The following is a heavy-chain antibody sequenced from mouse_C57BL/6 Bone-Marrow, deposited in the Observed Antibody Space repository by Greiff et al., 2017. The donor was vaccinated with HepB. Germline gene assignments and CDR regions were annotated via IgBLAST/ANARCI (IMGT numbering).Heavy chain of an antibody. D-gene: IGHD2-1*01. CDR2: IYPRDGST. J-gene: IGHJ1*03. V-gene: IGHV1-78*01. Sequence: VQLVESDAELVKPGASVKISCKVSGYTFTDHTIHWMKQRPEQGLEWIGYIYPRDGSTKYNEKFKGKATLTADKSSSTAYMQLNSLTSEDSAVYFCARRIYYLDWYFDVWGTGTTVTVSS. CDR3: ARRIYYLDWYFDV. CDR1: GYTFTDHT.